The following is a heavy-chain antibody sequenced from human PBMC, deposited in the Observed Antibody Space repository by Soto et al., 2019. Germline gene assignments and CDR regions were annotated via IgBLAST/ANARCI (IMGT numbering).Heavy chain of an antibody. V-gene: IGHV4-39*01. D-gene: IGHD2-15*01. CDR2: IYYSGST. Sequence: LSLTCTVSGGSISSSSYYWGWIRQPPGKGLEWIGSIYYSGSTYYNPSLKSRVTISVDTSKNQFSLKLSSVTAADTAVYYCARHGYCSGGSCYPESWFDPWGQGTLVTVSS. CDR3: ARHGYCSGGSCYPESWFDP. J-gene: IGHJ5*02. CDR1: GGSISSSSYY.